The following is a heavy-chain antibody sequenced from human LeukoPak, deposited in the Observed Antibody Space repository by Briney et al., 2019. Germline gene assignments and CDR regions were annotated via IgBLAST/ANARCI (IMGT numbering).Heavy chain of an antibody. V-gene: IGHV3-48*01. CDR1: GFTFSSYS. J-gene: IGHJ4*02. D-gene: IGHD6-19*01. CDR2: ISSSSSTI. Sequence: GGSLRLSCAASGFTFSSYSMNWVRQAPGKGLEWVSYISSSSSTIYYADSVKGRFTISRDNAKNSLYLQMNSLRAEDTAVYYCVRDPGAVAGTPGIYWGQGTLVTVSS. CDR3: VRDPGAVAGTPGIY.